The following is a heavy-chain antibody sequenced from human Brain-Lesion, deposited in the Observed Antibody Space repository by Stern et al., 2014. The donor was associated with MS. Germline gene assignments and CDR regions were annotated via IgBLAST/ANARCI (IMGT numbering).Heavy chain of an antibody. CDR2: ISWNSVTI. CDR1: GFTFDDYA. J-gene: IGHJ4*02. Sequence: EVQLVQSGGDLVQPGRSLRLSCAAFGFTFDDYAMHWVRQAPGKGLEGVAGISWNSVTIGDADSVKGRFTTSRDNAYSSLYLQMNSLRPEDTALYYCARDITGSSAYFAYWGQGTLVTVSS. V-gene: IGHV3-9*01. CDR3: ARDITGSSAYFAY. D-gene: IGHD1-14*01.